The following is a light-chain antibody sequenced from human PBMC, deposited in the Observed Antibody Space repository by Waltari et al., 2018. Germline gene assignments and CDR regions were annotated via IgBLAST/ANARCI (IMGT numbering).Light chain of an antibody. J-gene: IGLJ3*02. CDR1: ALAKKY. CDR2: EDT. Sequence: SYELTQPPSVSVSPGQTARITCSGDALAKKYAYWYQQKSGQAPVLVIFEDTKRPSAIPQRFSGSSSETMATLTFTGAQVEDEADYYCYSTESTGHERVFGGETELTVL. V-gene: IGLV3-10*01. CDR3: YSTESTGHERV.